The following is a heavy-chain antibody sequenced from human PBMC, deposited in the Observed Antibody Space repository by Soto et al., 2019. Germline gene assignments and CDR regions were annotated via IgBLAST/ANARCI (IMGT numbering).Heavy chain of an antibody. J-gene: IGHJ4*02. D-gene: IGHD6-19*01. V-gene: IGHV5-51*01. CDR3: ARLYGSGWFYFSF. Sequence: PGESLKISCQGSGYSFTNYWIAWVRQMPGKGLEWMGIIDPSDSGTKYSPSFQGQVTISADKSVSTAYLQWRSLKSSDTAIYYCARLYGSGWFYFSFWGQGTLVTVSS. CDR1: GYSFTNYW. CDR2: IDPSDSGT.